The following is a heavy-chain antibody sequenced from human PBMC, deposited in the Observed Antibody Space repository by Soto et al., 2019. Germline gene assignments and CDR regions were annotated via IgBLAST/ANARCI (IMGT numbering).Heavy chain of an antibody. V-gene: IGHV1-69*13. CDR1: GGTFSSYA. CDR3: ARSTAPPSKHFDY. CDR2: IIPIFGTA. J-gene: IGHJ4*02. D-gene: IGHD5-18*01. Sequence: SVEVSCKASGGTFSSYATSWVRQAPGQGLEWMGGIIPIFGTANYAQKFQGRVTITADESTSTAYMELSSLRSEDTAVYYCARSTAPPSKHFDYWGQGTLVTVSS.